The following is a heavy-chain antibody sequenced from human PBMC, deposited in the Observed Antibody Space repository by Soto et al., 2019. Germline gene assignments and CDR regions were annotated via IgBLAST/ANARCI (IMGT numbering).Heavy chain of an antibody. D-gene: IGHD6-6*01. V-gene: IGHV5-51*01. CDR1: GYSFTSYW. Sequence: GESLKISCXGSGYSFTSYWIGWVRQMPGKGLEWMGIIYPGDSDTRYSPSFQGQVTISADKSISTAYLQWSSLKASDTAMYYCAREYSSSSDWFDPWGQGTLVTVSS. J-gene: IGHJ5*02. CDR2: IYPGDSDT. CDR3: AREYSSSSDWFDP.